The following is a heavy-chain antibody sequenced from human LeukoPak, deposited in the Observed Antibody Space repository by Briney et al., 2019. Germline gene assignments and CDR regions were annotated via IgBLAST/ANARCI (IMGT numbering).Heavy chain of an antibody. V-gene: IGHV3-30*03. Sequence: GGSLRLSCAASGFTFSSYWMHWVRQAPGKGLEWVAVISYDGSNKYYADSVKGRFTISRDNSKNTLYLQMNSLRAEDTAVYYCARVEGYSSSWFEYWGQGTLVTVSS. D-gene: IGHD6-13*01. CDR1: GFTFSSYW. CDR3: ARVEGYSSSWFEY. J-gene: IGHJ4*02. CDR2: ISYDGSNK.